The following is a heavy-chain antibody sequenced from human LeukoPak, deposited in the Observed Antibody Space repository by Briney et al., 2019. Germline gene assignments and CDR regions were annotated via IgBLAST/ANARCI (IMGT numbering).Heavy chain of an antibody. CDR3: AKDHGDIVVVPAAIEWYYMDV. D-gene: IGHD2-2*01. J-gene: IGHJ6*03. CDR2: IRYDGSNK. Sequence: GGSLRLSCAASGFTFSSYAMSWVRQAPGKGLEWVAFIRYDGSNKYYADSVKGRFTISRDNSKNTLYLQMNSLRAEDTAVYYCAKDHGDIVVVPAAIEWYYMDVWGKGTTVTVSS. CDR1: GFTFSSYA. V-gene: IGHV3-30*02.